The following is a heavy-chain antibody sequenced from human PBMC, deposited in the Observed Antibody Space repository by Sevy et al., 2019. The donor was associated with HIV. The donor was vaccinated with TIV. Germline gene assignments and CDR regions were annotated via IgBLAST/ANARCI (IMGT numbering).Heavy chain of an antibody. V-gene: IGHV3-11*01. J-gene: IGHJ6*02. CDR3: AGPPSDYYGSRSYYKNGIDV. CDR2: ISSSGSTK. D-gene: IGHD3-10*01. CDR1: GFTFSDYY. Sequence: GGSLRLSCAASGFTFSDYYMSWIRQAPGKGLEWVSYISSSGSTKYYADSVKGRFNNSRDNAKNTLYVPMTSLRAEGTAVYYCAGPPSDYYGSRSYYKNGIDVWGQGTTVTVSS.